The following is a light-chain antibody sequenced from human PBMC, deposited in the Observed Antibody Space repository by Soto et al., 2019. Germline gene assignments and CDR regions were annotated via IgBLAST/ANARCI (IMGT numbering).Light chain of an antibody. Sequence: EIVLTQSPGTLSLSPGERATLSCSASQSVSSSYVAWYQQKPGQAPRLLIYGASSRATGIPDRFSGSGSGTDFTLTISRLEPEDFAVYYCHQYGSSPWTFGQGTKVDIK. J-gene: IGKJ1*01. CDR3: HQYGSSPWT. CDR2: GAS. V-gene: IGKV3-20*01. CDR1: QSVSSSY.